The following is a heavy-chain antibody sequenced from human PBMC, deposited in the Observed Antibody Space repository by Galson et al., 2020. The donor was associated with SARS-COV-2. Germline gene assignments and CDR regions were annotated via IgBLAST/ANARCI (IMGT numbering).Heavy chain of an antibody. V-gene: IGHV1-46*01. CDR2: INPRDDIT. Sequence: ASVKVSCKASGYTFTSYYLHWVRQAPGQGLEWVGIINPRDDITAYAQKFQGRVTMTRDTSTSTVYMELSSLRPEDTAVYYCASEWGDTSSSVFDCWGRGTLVTFSS. D-gene: IGHD2-21*01. CDR1: GYTFTSYY. J-gene: IGHJ4*02. CDR3: ASEWGDTSSSVFDC.